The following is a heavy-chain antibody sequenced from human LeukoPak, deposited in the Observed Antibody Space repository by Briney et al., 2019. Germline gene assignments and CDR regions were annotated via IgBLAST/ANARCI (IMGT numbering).Heavy chain of an antibody. J-gene: IGHJ5*02. Sequence: PSEPLSLTCTVSGGSISSYYWSWIRQPPGKGLEWIGYIYYSGSTNYNPSLKSRVTISVDTSKNQFSLKLSSVTAADTAVYYCARQSTYYYDSSGYPNWFDPWGQGTLVTVSS. CDR3: ARQSTYYYDSSGYPNWFDP. CDR2: IYYSGST. V-gene: IGHV4-59*08. CDR1: GGSISSYY. D-gene: IGHD3-22*01.